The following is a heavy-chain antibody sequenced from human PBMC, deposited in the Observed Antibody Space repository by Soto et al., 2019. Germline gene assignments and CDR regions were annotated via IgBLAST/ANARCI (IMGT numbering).Heavy chain of an antibody. V-gene: IGHV2-70*11. CDR3: ARNAEYSSSYYYYYMDV. Sequence: SGPTLVNPTQTLTLTCTFSGFSLSTSGMCVSWIRQPPGKALEWLARIDWDDDKYYSTSLKTRLTISKDTSKNQVVLTMTNMDPVDTATYYCARNAEYSSSYYYYYMDVWGKGTTVTVSS. CDR2: IDWDDDK. D-gene: IGHD6-6*01. J-gene: IGHJ6*03. CDR1: GFSLSTSGMC.